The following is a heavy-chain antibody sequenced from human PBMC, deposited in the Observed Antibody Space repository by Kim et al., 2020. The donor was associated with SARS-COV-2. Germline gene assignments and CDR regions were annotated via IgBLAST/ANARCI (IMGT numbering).Heavy chain of an antibody. Sequence: GRCTISRDKAKNSLYLQMNSLGDEDTAVYYCARDQSPYYYDSSGYPHFDYWGQGTLVTVSS. V-gene: IGHV3-48*02. J-gene: IGHJ4*02. D-gene: IGHD3-22*01. CDR3: ARDQSPYYYDSSGYPHFDY.